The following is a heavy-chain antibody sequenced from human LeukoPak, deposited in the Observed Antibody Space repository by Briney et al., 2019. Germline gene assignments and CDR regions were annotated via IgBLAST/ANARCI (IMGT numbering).Heavy chain of an antibody. CDR3: ARNCGGDCYSGGVDY. V-gene: IGHV4-39*01. Sequence: SEALSLTCTFSGVSISRDGYYWGWVRQPPGKGLEWIGTIYYSGTYYNPSLKSRVTVSVDTSKNQFSLKLSSVTAADTAVYFCARNCGGDCYSGGVDYWGQGTLVTVS. J-gene: IGHJ4*02. D-gene: IGHD2-21*02. CDR1: GVSISRDGYY. CDR2: IYYSGT.